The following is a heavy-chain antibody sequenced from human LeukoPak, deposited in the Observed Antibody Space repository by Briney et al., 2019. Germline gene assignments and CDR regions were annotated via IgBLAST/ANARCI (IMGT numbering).Heavy chain of an antibody. V-gene: IGHV3-21*01. D-gene: IGHD1-7*01. CDR2: ISSSSSYV. CDR1: GFTFSSYS. Sequence: GGSLRLSCAASGFTFSSYSMNWVRQAPGKGLEWVSSISSSSSYVYYADSVKGRFTISRDNAKNSLYLQMNSLRAEDTAVYYCARGSDWNYVFDYWGQGTLVTVSS. CDR3: ARGSDWNYVFDY. J-gene: IGHJ4*02.